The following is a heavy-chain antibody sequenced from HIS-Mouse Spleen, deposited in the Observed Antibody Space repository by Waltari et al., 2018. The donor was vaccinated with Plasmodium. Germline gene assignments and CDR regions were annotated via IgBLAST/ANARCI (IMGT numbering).Heavy chain of an antibody. V-gene: IGHV4-39*01. CDR2: IYYSGSN. Sequence: QLQLQESGPGLVKPSETLSLTCTVSGGSISSSSYYWGWIRQPPGKGLEWIGSIYYSGSNYYNPALNSRVTISVDTSKNQFSLKLGSVTAADTAVYYCARRGGSYYYFDYWGQGTLVTVSS. J-gene: IGHJ4*02. CDR3: ARRGGSYYYFDY. D-gene: IGHD1-26*01. CDR1: GGSISSSSYY.